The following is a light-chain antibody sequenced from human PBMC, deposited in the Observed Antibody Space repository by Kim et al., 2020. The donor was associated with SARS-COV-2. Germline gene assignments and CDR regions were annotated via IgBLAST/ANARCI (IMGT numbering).Light chain of an antibody. V-gene: IGKV1-5*03. CDR3: QQYNNYFLT. CDR1: QSISSW. J-gene: IGKJ3*01. CDR2: KAS. Sequence: DIQMTQSPSTLSASVGDRVTITCRASQSISSWLAWYQQKPGKAPKLLIYKASSLESGAPSRFSGSGSGTEFTLTISSLQPDDFATYYCQQYNNYFLTFGPGTKVDIK.